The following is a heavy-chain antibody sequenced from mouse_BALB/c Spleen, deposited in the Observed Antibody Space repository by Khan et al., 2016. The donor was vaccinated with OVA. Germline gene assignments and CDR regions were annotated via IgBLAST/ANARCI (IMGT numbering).Heavy chain of an antibody. J-gene: IGHJ2*01. CDR2: ISYSGST. D-gene: IGHD1-2*01. V-gene: IGHV3-2*02. CDR1: GYSITSGYG. CDR3: ARTARIKY. Sequence: EVQLQESGPGLVKPSQSLSLTCTVTGYSITSGYGWNWIRQFPGNKLEWMGYISYSGSTNYNPSLKSRTSITRDTSKNKFFMQLNSVTTEDTATYYCARTARIKYWGQGTTLTVSS.